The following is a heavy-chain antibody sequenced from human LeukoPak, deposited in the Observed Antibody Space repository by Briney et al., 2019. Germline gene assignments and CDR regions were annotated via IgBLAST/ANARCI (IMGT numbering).Heavy chain of an antibody. CDR2: IHYSGST. CDR1: GGSISSYY. D-gene: IGHD3-3*01. V-gene: IGHV4-59*01. CDR3: ARLEKYYDFWSGYYTRTGRFDP. Sequence: SETLSLTCTVSGGSISSYYWSRIRQPPGKGLEWIGYIHYSGSTNYNPSLKSRVTISVDTSKNQFSLKLSSVTAVDTAVYYCARLEKYYDFWSGYYTRTGRFDPWGQGTLVTVSS. J-gene: IGHJ5*02.